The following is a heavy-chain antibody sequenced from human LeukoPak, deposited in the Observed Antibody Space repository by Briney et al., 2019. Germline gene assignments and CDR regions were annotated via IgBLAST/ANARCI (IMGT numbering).Heavy chain of an antibody. CDR3: ARTIVATIQIDY. J-gene: IGHJ4*02. V-gene: IGHV1-18*01. CDR2: ISAYNGNT. Sequence: ASVKVSCKASGYTFTSYGISWVRQAPGQGLEWMGWISAYNGNTNYAQKLQGRVTMTRDMSTSTVYMELSSLRSEDTAVYYCARTIVATIQIDYWGQGTLVTVSS. CDR1: GYTFTSYG. D-gene: IGHD5-12*01.